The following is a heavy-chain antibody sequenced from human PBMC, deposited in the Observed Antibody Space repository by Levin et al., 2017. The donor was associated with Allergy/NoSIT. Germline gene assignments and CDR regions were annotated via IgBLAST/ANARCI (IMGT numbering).Heavy chain of an antibody. V-gene: IGHV3-23*01. CDR1: EFTFSSYA. J-gene: IGHJ6*02. CDR3: AKAGWSSSTAYYYYYYGMDV. Sequence: GGSLRLSCAASEFTFSSYAMSWVRQAPGKGLEWVSAISGGGGDTYYADSVKGRFTISRDNSKNTVYLQMNSLRAEDTAVYYCAKAGWSSSTAYYYYYYGMDVWGQGTTVTVSS. D-gene: IGHD2-2*01. CDR2: ISGGGGDT.